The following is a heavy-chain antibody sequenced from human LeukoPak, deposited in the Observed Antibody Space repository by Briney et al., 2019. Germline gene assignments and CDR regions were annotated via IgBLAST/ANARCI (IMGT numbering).Heavy chain of an antibody. V-gene: IGHV3-30*01. CDR3: ATEGATGTAGVFDF. CDR1: GFTFSSYT. Sequence: PGGSLRLSCAASGFTFSSYTMHWVRQAPGKGLEWVARISYDGSSKYYADSVKGRFTISRDNSKNTLSLQMNSLRAEDTAVYSCATEGATGTAGVFDFWGQGTLVTVSS. J-gene: IGHJ4*02. D-gene: IGHD1-1*01. CDR2: ISYDGSSK.